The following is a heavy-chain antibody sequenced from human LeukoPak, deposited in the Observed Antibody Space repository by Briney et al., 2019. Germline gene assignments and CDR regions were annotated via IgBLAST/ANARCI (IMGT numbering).Heavy chain of an antibody. CDR1: GGSISSSSYY. Sequence: PSETLSLTCTVSGGSISSSSYYWGWIRQPPGKGLEWIGSIYYSGSTYYNPSLKSRVTISVDTSKNQFSLKLSSVTAADTAVYYCASPGSGSSWGYYYMDVWGKGTTVTISS. J-gene: IGHJ6*03. CDR3: ASPGSGSSWGYYYMDV. V-gene: IGHV4-39*01. D-gene: IGHD6-13*01. CDR2: IYYSGST.